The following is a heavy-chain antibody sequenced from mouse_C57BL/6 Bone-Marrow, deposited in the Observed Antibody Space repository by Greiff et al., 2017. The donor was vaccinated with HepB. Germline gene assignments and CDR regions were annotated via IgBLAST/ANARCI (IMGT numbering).Heavy chain of an antibody. V-gene: IGHV1-54*01. D-gene: IGHD1-1*01. J-gene: IGHJ2*01. CDR2: INHGSGGT. CDR1: GYAFTNYL. CDR3: VRRKYVRSH. Sequence: QVQLQQSGAELARPGTSVKLSCKASGYAFTNYLLEWVKQRPGQGLEWIGVINHGSGGTNYNEKFKGKATLTADKSSSTASMQLSSLTSEDSAVYCCVRRKYVRSHWGQGTTHTVSS.